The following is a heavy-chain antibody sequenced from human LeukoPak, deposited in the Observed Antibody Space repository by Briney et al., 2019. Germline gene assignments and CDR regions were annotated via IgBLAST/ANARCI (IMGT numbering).Heavy chain of an antibody. CDR3: AKRYCSSTSCRIGGVTAQDY. V-gene: IGHV3-23*01. CDR2: ISGSGGST. Sequence: PGGSLRLSCAASRFTFSSYAMSWVRQAPGKGLEWVSAISGSGGSTYYADSVKGRFTISRDNSKNTLYLQMNSLRAEDTAVYYCAKRYCSSTSCRIGGVTAQDYWGQGTLVTVSS. J-gene: IGHJ4*02. D-gene: IGHD2-2*01. CDR1: RFTFSSYA.